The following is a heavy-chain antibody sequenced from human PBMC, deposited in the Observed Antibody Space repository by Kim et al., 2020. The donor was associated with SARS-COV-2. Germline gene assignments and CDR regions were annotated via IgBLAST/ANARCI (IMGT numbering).Heavy chain of an antibody. CDR3: AKVTVGFSQGSRFDP. Sequence: SETLSLTCSVSGGSISSSNPYWGWVRQPPGKGLEWIGNVFNGGSIYYNPSLKSRVTMSVDTSRNQLSLRLISVTAADTAVYFCAKVTVGFSQGSRFDPWGQGTLVTVSS. CDR2: VFNGGSI. CDR1: GGSISSSNPY. V-gene: IGHV4-39*01. J-gene: IGHJ5*02. D-gene: IGHD3-10*01.